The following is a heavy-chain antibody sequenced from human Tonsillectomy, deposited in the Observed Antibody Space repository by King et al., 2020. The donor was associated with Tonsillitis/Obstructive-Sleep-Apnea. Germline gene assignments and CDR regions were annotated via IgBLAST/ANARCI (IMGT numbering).Heavy chain of an antibody. CDR1: GFSLSNARMG. CDR3: ARIRLDGIYYDY. D-gene: IGHD3-10*01. Sequence: VTLKESGPVLVKPTETLTLTCTVSGFSLSNARMGVSWIRQPPGKALEWLAHIFSSDAKSSSTSLKSKLTISKDTSKSQVALTMTNMDPVDTATYFCARIRLDGIYYDYWGQGTLVTVSS. V-gene: IGHV2-26*01. J-gene: IGHJ4*02. CDR2: IFSSDAK.